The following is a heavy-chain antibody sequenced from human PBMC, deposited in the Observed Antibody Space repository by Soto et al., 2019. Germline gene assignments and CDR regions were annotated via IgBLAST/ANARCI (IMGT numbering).Heavy chain of an antibody. Sequence: LTCTVSGGSISSGGYYWSWIRQHPGKGLEWIGYIYYSGSTYYNPSPKSRVTISVDTSKNQFSLKLSSVTAADTAVYYCASPRTWGSAFDIWGQGTMVTVS. D-gene: IGHD7-27*01. CDR2: IYYSGST. V-gene: IGHV4-31*03. J-gene: IGHJ3*02. CDR3: ASPRTWGSAFDI. CDR1: GGSISSGGYY.